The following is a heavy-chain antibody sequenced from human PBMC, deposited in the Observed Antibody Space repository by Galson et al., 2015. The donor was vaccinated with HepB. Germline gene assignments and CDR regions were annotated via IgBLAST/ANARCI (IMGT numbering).Heavy chain of an antibody. D-gene: IGHD3-3*01. J-gene: IGHJ6*02. V-gene: IGHV1-18*04. Sequence: SVKVSCKASGYTFTSYGISWVRQAPGQGLEWMGWISAYNGNTNYAQKLQGRVTMTTDTSTGTAYMELRSLRSDDTAVYYCARVPYYDFWSGYYLYYYGMDVWGQGTTVTVSS. CDR1: GYTFTSYG. CDR3: ARVPYYDFWSGYYLYYYGMDV. CDR2: ISAYNGNT.